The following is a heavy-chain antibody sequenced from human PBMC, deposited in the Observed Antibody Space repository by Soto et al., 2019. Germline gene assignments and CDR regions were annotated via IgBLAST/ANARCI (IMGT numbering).Heavy chain of an antibody. D-gene: IGHD5-18*01. V-gene: IGHV1-18*04. J-gene: IGHJ5*02. CDR2: ISAYNGNT. Sequence: ASVKVSCKASGYTFTSYYMHWVRQAPGQGLEWMGWISAYNGNTNYAQKLQGRVTMTTDTSTSTAYMELRSLRSDDTAVYYCARGGDTAMVTNWFDPWGQGTLVTVSS. CDR3: ARGGDTAMVTNWFDP. CDR1: GYTFTSYY.